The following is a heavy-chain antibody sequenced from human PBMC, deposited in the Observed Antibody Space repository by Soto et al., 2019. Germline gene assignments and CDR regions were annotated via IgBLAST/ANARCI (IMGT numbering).Heavy chain of an antibody. CDR3: AKENFGNYYYYAMDV. V-gene: IGHV3-23*01. J-gene: IGHJ6*02. CDR1: GFTFSNFA. CDR2: FSGSGTST. Sequence: GGSLRLSCAATGFTFSNFAMGWVRQAPGKGLEWVSGFSGSGTSTSYADSVKGRFTISRDNSKNTLYLQMNSLRAEDTAVYYCAKENFGNYYYYAMDVWGQGTTVTVSS. D-gene: IGHD3-10*01.